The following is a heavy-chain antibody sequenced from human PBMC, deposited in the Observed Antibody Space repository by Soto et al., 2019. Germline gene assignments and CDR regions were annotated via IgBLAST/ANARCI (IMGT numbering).Heavy chain of an antibody. V-gene: IGHV5-51*01. CDR2: IYPGDSDT. CDR3: ARGYCTTTICDAWFGP. CDR1: GYSFTSYW. D-gene: IGHD2-2*01. J-gene: IGHJ5*02. Sequence: GESLKISCTGVGYSFTSYWIGWVRQMPGKGLEWMGIIYPGDSDTRYSPSFQGQVTISADKSITTPSPPCSSLKASHTAMYYCARGYCTTTICDAWFGPWGQGTLVTVSS.